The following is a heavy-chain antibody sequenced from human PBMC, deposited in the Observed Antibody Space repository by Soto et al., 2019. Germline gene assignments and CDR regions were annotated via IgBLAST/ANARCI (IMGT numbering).Heavy chain of an antibody. V-gene: IGHV3-21*01. J-gene: IGHJ3*01. Sequence: PGGSLRLSCAASGFIFSSYSINWVRQAPGKGLEWVSSISTTSNYIYYADSLKGRFTISRDNAKNSLYLQMNSLRAEDTAVYYCARSSTRALYDAFDVWGQGTMVTVSS. CDR2: ISTTSNYI. CDR1: GFIFSSYS. CDR3: ARSSTRALYDAFDV. D-gene: IGHD2-2*01.